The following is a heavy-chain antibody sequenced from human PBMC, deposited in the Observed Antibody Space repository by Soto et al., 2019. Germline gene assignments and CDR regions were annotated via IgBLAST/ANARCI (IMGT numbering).Heavy chain of an antibody. CDR1: GVTFNQYA. CDR3: SKWDSSGTSPSWYVDL. J-gene: IGHJ2*01. Sequence: EVQLLESGGGLVQPGGSLRLSCAVSGVTFNQYAMSWVRQPPGKGPEWVSAITGSGGLTYYADSVKGRFTISRDNSKNILFLQMTSLIAEATATYYCSKWDSSGTSPSWYVDLWGRGTLVIVSS. CDR2: ITGSGGLT. D-gene: IGHD2-2*01. V-gene: IGHV3-23*01.